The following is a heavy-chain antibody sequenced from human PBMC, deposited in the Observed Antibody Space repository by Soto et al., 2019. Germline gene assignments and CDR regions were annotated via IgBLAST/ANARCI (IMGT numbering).Heavy chain of an antibody. Sequence: GSLRLSCVASGFTLSSYAMSWVRQAPVKGLEWVSAISGSGSSTYYAASVKGRFTISRDNSNNMQFLQMNSLRAEDTAVYYCAKHTIGWDFASWGQGTLLTVSS. CDR1: GFTLSSYA. CDR3: AKHTIGWDFAS. J-gene: IGHJ4*02. CDR2: ISGSGSST. V-gene: IGHV3-23*01. D-gene: IGHD2-8*01.